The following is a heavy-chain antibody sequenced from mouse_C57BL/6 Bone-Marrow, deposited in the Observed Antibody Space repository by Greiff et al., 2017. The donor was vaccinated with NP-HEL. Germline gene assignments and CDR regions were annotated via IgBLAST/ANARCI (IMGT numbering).Heavy chain of an antibody. D-gene: IGHD2-3*01. J-gene: IGHJ2*01. Sequence: QVQLQQSGAELARPGASVKLSCKASGYTFTSYGISWVKQRTGQGLEWIGEIYPRSGNTYSNEKFKGKATLTADNSSSTAYLELRSLTSEDSAVYFCARRDDGYPYYFDDGGQGTTLTVAS. V-gene: IGHV1-81*01. CDR1: GYTFTSYG. CDR3: ARRDDGYPYYFDD. CDR2: IYPRSGNT.